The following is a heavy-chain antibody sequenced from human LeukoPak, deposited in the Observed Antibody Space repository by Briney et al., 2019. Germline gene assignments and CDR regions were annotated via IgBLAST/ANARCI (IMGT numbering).Heavy chain of an antibody. CDR3: ARGEITSGGVIVVFDY. D-gene: IGHD3-16*02. Sequence: ASVKVSCKASGYTFTGYYMHWVRQAPGQGLELMGWINPNSGGTNYAQKFHGRVTMTRDTSISTAYMELSRLRSDDTAVYYCARGEITSGGVIVVFDYWGQGTLVTVSS. CDR1: GYTFTGYY. CDR2: INPNSGGT. J-gene: IGHJ4*02. V-gene: IGHV1-2*02.